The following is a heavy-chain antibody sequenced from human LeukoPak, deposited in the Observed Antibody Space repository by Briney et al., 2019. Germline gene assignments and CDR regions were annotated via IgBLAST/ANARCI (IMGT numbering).Heavy chain of an antibody. D-gene: IGHD6-19*01. CDR2: ISSNGGST. J-gene: IGHJ4*02. V-gene: IGHV3-64*01. Sequence: GGSLRLSCAASGFTFSSYAMHWVRQAPGKGLEYVSAISSNGGSTYYANSVKGRFTISRDNSKNTLYLQMGSLRAEDVAVYYCARAGSSGWVSDFDYWGQGTLVTVSS. CDR3: ARAGSSGWVSDFDY. CDR1: GFTFSSYA.